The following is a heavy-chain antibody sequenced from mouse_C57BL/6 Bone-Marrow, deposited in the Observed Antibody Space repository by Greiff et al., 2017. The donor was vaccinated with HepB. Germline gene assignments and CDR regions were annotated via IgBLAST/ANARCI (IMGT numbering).Heavy chain of an antibody. D-gene: IGHD1-1*01. Sequence: VHLVESGPGLVAPSQSLSITCTVSGFSLTSYAISWVRQPPGKGLEWLGVIWTGGGTNFNSALKSILSISKDNFKSQVFFKMDCLQTDDTARYYCATTVVDYFDYWGQGTTLTVST. CDR2: IWTGGGT. CDR3: ATTVVDYFDY. J-gene: IGHJ2*01. V-gene: IGHV2-9-1*01. CDR1: GFSLTSYA.